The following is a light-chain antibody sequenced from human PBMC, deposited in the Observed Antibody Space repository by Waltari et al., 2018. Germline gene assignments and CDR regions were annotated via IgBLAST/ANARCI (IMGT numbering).Light chain of an antibody. CDR2: DVS. CDR3: SSYVSGSTRKM. CDR1: TTDVAAHTY. V-gene: IGLV2-14*01. Sequence: QSALPQPASVSGSPGQSSPISCTGTTTDVAAHTYGSGYQQHPGKAPHLLLYDVSDRPSGVSIRCSDSKSGNTAALTISALQTEDEADYYCSSYVSGSTRKMFGGGTKLTVL. J-gene: IGLJ3*02.